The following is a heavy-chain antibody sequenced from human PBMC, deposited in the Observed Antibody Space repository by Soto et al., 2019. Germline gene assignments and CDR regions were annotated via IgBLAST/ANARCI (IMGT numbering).Heavy chain of an antibody. D-gene: IGHD5-12*01. J-gene: IGHJ4*02. CDR2: INAGNGNT. V-gene: IGHV1-3*01. Sequence: QVQLGQSRAEVKKPGASVKVSCKASGYTFTSYAMHWVRQAPGQRLEWMGWINAGNGNTKYSQKFQGRVTITSDTDARTADMEMSSLRSEDTAVYYCARGNIRMRWLRPFGDVWVYWGQGTLVTVSS. CDR3: ARGNIRMRWLRPFGDVWVY. CDR1: GYTFTSYA.